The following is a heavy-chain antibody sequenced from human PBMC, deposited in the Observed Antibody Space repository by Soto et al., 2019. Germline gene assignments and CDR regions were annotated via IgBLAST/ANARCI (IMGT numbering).Heavy chain of an antibody. CDR1: DGSISDYC. Sequence: ASQTLCLTWTVADGSISDYCWSWIRQPQGKGLEWIGYIYYSGSTNYNPSLKSRVTISVDTSKNQFSLKLSSVTAADTAVYYCAGGYSYGFDAFDIWGQGTMVTVSS. V-gene: IGHV4-59*01. D-gene: IGHD5-18*01. CDR2: IYYSGST. J-gene: IGHJ3*02. CDR3: AGGYSYGFDAFDI.